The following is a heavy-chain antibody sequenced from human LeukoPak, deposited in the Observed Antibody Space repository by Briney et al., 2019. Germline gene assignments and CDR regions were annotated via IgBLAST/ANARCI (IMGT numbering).Heavy chain of an antibody. J-gene: IGHJ4*02. Sequence: GGSLRLSCAPSTPTFTTYGTHWVRQAPGKGLEWVAVISHDGSNKYYADSVKGRFTESRDNSKNTLYLQMNTLRAEDAAVYFSGRDWLRLRYWGQGTLVTVSS. CDR2: ISHDGSNK. CDR1: TPTFTTYG. CDR3: GRDWLRLRY. D-gene: IGHD5-12*01. V-gene: IGHV3-30*03.